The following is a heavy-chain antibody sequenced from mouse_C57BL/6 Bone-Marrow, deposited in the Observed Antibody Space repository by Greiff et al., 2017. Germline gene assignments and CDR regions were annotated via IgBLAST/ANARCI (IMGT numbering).Heavy chain of an antibody. D-gene: IGHD2-4*01. CDR2: IYPGDGDT. Sequence: QVQLQQSGAELVKPGASVKISCKASGYAFSSYWMNWVKQRPGKGLEWIGQIYPGDGDTNYNGKFKGKATLTADKSSSTAYMQRRSLTSEDSAVYFCARWMGHYDWFAYWGQGTLVTVAA. CDR1: GYAFSSYW. J-gene: IGHJ3*01. CDR3: ARWMGHYDWFAY. V-gene: IGHV1-80*01.